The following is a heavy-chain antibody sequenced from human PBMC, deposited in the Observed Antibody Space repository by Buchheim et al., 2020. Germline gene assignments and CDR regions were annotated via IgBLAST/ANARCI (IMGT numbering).Heavy chain of an antibody. J-gene: IGHJ6*02. CDR1: GGSLSSGDYY. CDR2: IYYSGST. Sequence: QVQLQESGPGLVKPSQTLSLTCTVSGGSLSSGDYYWSWIRQPPGKGLEWIGYIYYSGSTYYNPSLKSRVTISVNTFNDQFSLKLSSVTAADTAVYYCARDHNKQLWLYGMDVWGQGTT. V-gene: IGHV4-30-4*01. D-gene: IGHD5-18*01. CDR3: ARDHNKQLWLYGMDV.